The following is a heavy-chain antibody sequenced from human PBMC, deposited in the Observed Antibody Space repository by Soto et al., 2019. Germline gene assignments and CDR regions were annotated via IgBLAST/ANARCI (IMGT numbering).Heavy chain of an antibody. V-gene: IGHV3-30-3*01. CDR1: GFTFSSYA. J-gene: IGHJ6*02. CDR2: ISSDGSKK. Sequence: GGSLRLSCAASGFTFSSYAMYWVRQAPGKGLEWVAVISSDGSKKYYADSVKGRVTISRDNSKNTLYVQVNGLRPEDTAVYYCARQDRFCTYTSCRYYYGMDVWGQGTTVTVSS. D-gene: IGHD2-2*01. CDR3: ARQDRFCTYTSCRYYYGMDV.